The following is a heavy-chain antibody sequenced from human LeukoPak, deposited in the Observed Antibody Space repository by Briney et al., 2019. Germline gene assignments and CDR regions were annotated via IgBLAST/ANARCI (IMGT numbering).Heavy chain of an antibody. CDR2: INWNGGSI. CDR1: GVTFDDYG. V-gene: IGHV3-20*04. CDR3: ARGWTSLDAFDI. Sequence: PGGSLRLSCAASGVTFDDYGMSWVRQAPGQGLEWVSGINWNGGSIGYADSVKGRFTISRDNAKNSLYLQMNSLRADDTALYYCARGWTSLDAFDIWGQGTMVTVSS. J-gene: IGHJ3*02. D-gene: IGHD3/OR15-3a*01.